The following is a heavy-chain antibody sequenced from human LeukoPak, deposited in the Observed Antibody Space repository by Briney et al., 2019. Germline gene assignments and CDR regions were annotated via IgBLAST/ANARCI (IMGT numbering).Heavy chain of an antibody. CDR2: IYYSGST. Sequence: SETLSLTCTVSGGSISTYYWSWIRQSPGKGLEWIGYIYYSGSTNYNPSLKSRVTISVDTSKNQYSLKLTSVTAADTAVYYCARRRGGQFDWLLYVGEAFDIWGQGTMVTVSS. J-gene: IGHJ3*02. D-gene: IGHD3-9*01. CDR3: ARRRGGQFDWLLYVGEAFDI. V-gene: IGHV4-59*01. CDR1: GGSISTYY.